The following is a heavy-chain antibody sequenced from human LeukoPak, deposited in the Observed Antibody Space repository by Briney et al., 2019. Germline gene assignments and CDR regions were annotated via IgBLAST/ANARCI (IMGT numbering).Heavy chain of an antibody. Sequence: WASVKVSCKASGYTFTSYDINWVRQATGQGLEWMGWMNPNSGNTGYAQKFQGRVTMTRNTSISTAYMELSSLRSEDTAVYYCARDSPHSGSSPGVAFDIWGQGTMVTVSS. CDR1: GYTFTSYD. CDR3: ARDSPHSGSSPGVAFDI. V-gene: IGHV1-8*01. CDR2: MNPNSGNT. D-gene: IGHD1-26*01. J-gene: IGHJ3*02.